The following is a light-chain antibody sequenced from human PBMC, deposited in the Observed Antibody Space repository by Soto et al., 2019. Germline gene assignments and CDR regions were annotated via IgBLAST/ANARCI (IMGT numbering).Light chain of an antibody. CDR1: QSVSSRY. J-gene: IGKJ2*01. V-gene: IGKV3-20*01. CDR2: GAS. CDR3: LQYGSSPPYT. Sequence: IVLTQSPGTLSLSPGERATLSCRASQSVSSRYLAWYQQNPGQAPRLLIYGASSRATGIPDRFSGSGSGTDFTLTISRLEPEDIAVYYCLQYGSSPPYTFGQGTKLEIK.